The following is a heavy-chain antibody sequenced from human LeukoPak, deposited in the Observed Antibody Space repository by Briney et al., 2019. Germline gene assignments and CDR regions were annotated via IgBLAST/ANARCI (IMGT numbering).Heavy chain of an antibody. J-gene: IGHJ2*01. D-gene: IGHD6-6*01. CDR1: GFTVSRNY. V-gene: IGHV3-53*01. CDR2: IYSGGTT. CDR3: AKGPSIATRPGYFDL. Sequence: GGSLRLSCAASGFTVSRNYMSWVRQAPGKGLEWVSVIYSGGTTYYADSVKGRFTISRDNSKNTLYLQLNSLKAEDTALYYCAKGPSIATRPGYFDLWGRGTLVTDSS.